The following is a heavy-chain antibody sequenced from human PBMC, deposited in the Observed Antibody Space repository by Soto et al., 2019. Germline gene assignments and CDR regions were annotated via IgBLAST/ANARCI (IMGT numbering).Heavy chain of an antibody. V-gene: IGHV1-2*04. CDR1: GYTFIGYY. J-gene: IGHJ4*02. Sequence: AASVKVSCKASGYTFIGYYMHWVRQAPGQGLEWMGWINPNSGGTNYAQKFQGWVTMTRDTSINTAYMELSRLRSDDTAVYYCATQRDYGDYGAFDYWGQGTLVTVSS. CDR3: ATQRDYGDYGAFDY. D-gene: IGHD4-17*01. CDR2: INPNSGGT.